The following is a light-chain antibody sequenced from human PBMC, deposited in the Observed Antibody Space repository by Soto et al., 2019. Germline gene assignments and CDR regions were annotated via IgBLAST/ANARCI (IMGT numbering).Light chain of an antibody. V-gene: IGKV3-20*01. CDR2: GTS. Sequence: EIVLTQSPGTLSLSPGERATLSCRASQSFTNNSLAWYQRKPGQPPRLLIYGTSYRSTDIPRRFSGSGSGTEFTLTISSLEPEDFAGYYCQQYGSSPPTFGQGTKVEIK. CDR1: QSFTNNS. CDR3: QQYGSSPPT. J-gene: IGKJ1*01.